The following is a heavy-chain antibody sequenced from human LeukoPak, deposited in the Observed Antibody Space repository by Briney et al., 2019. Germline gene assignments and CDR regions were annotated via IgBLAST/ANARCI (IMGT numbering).Heavy chain of an antibody. CDR2: IIPIFGTA. CDR3: ARGGDSSGFKLYIFDY. J-gene: IGHJ4*02. CDR1: GGTFSSYA. V-gene: IGHV1-69*13. D-gene: IGHD3-22*01. Sequence: SVKVSCKASGGTFSSYATSWVRQAPGQGLEWMGGIIPIFGTANYAQKFQGRVTITADESTSTAYMELSSLRSEDTAVYYCARGGDSSGFKLYIFDYWGQGTLVTVSS.